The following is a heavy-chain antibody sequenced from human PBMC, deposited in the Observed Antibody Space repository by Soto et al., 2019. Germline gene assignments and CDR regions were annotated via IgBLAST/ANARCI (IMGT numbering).Heavy chain of an antibody. D-gene: IGHD6-19*01. Sequence: QVQLQESGPGLVQPSQTLSLTCIVSGGSISSGVYYWSWIRQHPGKGLEWIGYISYSGSTYYNPSLMSRVTISVDTSEKQFSLKLSSVTAADTAVYYCARWSSGWYSFDYWGQGTLVTVSS. CDR3: ARWSSGWYSFDY. J-gene: IGHJ4*02. CDR1: GGSISSGVYY. V-gene: IGHV4-31*03. CDR2: ISYSGST.